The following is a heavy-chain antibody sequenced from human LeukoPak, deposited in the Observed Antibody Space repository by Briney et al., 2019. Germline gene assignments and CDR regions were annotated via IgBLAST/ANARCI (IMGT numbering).Heavy chain of an antibody. Sequence: EGSLRLSCAASEFSVGSNYMTWVRQAPGKGLEWVSLIYSGGSTYYADSVKGRFTISRDNSKNTLYLQMNSLRAEDTAVYYCARVPPGELLAVDYWGQGTLVTVSS. CDR3: ARVPPGELLAVDY. CDR1: EFSVGSNY. CDR2: IYSGGST. J-gene: IGHJ4*02. V-gene: IGHV3-53*01. D-gene: IGHD1-26*01.